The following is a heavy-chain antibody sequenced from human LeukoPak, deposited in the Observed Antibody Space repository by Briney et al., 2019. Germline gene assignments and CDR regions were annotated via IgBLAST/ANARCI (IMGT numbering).Heavy chain of an antibody. Sequence: ASVKVSCKVSGYTLTELSMHWVRQAPGKGLEWMGGFDPEDGETIYAQKFQGRVTMTEDTSTDTAHMELSSLRSEDTAVYYCATPAAGSYYFDYWGQGTLVTVSS. CDR2: FDPEDGET. CDR3: ATPAAGSYYFDY. D-gene: IGHD6-13*01. V-gene: IGHV1-24*01. CDR1: GYTLTELS. J-gene: IGHJ4*02.